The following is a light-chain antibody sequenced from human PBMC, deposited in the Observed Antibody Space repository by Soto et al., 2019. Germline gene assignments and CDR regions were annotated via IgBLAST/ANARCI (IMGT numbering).Light chain of an antibody. Sequence: VLTQPRSVSGSPGQSVTISCTGTSSDVGDYNYVSWYQQHPGKAPKLIIFDVTKRPSGVPDRFSGSKSGNTASLTISGLQAEDEADYYCCSYAGSYTYGFGTGTKVTVL. CDR1: SSDVGDYNY. CDR3: CSYAGSYTYG. CDR2: DVT. J-gene: IGLJ1*01. V-gene: IGLV2-11*01.